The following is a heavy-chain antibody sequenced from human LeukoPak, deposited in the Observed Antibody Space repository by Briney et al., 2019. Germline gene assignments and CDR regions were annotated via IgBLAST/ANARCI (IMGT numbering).Heavy chain of an antibody. D-gene: IGHD2-2*01. J-gene: IGHJ4*02. Sequence: GGSLRLSCAASGFTFSSYAMSWVRQAPGKGLEWVSAISGSGGSTYYADSVKGRFTISRDNSKNTLYLQMNSLRAEDTAVYYCASVKTYAIVPAAGVGYWGQGTPVTVSS. CDR3: ASVKTYAIVPAAGVGY. V-gene: IGHV3-23*01. CDR1: GFTFSSYA. CDR2: ISGSGGST.